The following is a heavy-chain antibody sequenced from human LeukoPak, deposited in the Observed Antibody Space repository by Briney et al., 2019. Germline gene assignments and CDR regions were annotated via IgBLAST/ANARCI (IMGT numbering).Heavy chain of an antibody. CDR2: IKQDGSEK. Sequence: GGSLRLSCAASGFTFSSYWMQWVRQAPGKGLEWVANIKQDGSEKYYADSVKGRFIISRDNAKNALYLQMSSLRAEDTAIYYCARRYFDYWGQGTLVTVSS. J-gene: IGHJ4*02. V-gene: IGHV3-7*01. CDR1: GFTFSSYW. CDR3: ARRYFDY.